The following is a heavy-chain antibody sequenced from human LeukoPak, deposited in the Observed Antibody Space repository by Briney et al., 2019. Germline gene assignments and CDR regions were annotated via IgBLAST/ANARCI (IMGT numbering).Heavy chain of an antibody. J-gene: IGHJ4*02. CDR2: IYSGGST. Sequence: GGSLRLSCAASGFTVSSNYMSWVRQAPGKGLEWVSVIYSGGSTYYADSVKGRFTISRDNSKNTLYLQMNSLRAEDTAVYYCAREATVTTYSYFDYWGQGTLVTVSS. V-gene: IGHV3-53*05. CDR1: GFTVSSNY. D-gene: IGHD4-11*01. CDR3: AREATVTTYSYFDY.